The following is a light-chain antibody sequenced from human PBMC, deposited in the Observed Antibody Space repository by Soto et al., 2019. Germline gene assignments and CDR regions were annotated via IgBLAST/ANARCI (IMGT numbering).Light chain of an antibody. V-gene: IGKV1-5*03. CDR2: KAS. CDR1: QSISNS. J-gene: IGKJ4*01. CDR3: RQYVSYPVT. Sequence: DIQMTQSPSTLSASVVDRVTIACRASQSISNSLAWYQQKPGKAPNLLIYKASSLESGVPSRFSGSGSGTEFTLTISSLQPDGFATYYCRQYVSYPVTFGGGTKVEMK.